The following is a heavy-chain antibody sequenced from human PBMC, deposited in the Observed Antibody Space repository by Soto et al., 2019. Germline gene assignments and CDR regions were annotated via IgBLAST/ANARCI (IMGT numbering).Heavy chain of an antibody. CDR1: GGTFSSYA. J-gene: IGHJ6*02. CDR2: IIPIFGTA. CDR3: ARGQFPSSSISRNTFNYYYYGMDV. V-gene: IGHV1-69*13. D-gene: IGHD2-21*01. Sequence: GASVKVSCRASGGTFSSYAISWVRQAPGQGLEWMGGIIPIFGTANYAQKFQGRVTITADESTSTAYMELSSLRSEDTAVYYCARGQFPSSSISRNTFNYYYYGMDVWGQGTTVTVSS.